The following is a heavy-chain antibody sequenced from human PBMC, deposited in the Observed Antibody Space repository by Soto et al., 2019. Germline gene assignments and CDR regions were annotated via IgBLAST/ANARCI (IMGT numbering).Heavy chain of an antibody. J-gene: IGHJ6*01. D-gene: IGHD2-2*01. Sequence: SPRIACAACGFSFNNYVMHWLRQAPGKGLEWVAVISYDVTNKYYADSVRGRFTISRDNSKNTLFLQMNSLRPEDTAVYYCAKDKYQPIRRCYGLDVCGQGTTLTGSS. V-gene: IGHV3-30*18. CDR3: AKDKYQPIRRCYGLDV. CDR1: GFSFNNYV. CDR2: ISYDVTNK.